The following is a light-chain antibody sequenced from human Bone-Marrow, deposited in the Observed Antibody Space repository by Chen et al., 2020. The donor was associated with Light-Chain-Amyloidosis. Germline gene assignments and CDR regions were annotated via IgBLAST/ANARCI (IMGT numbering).Light chain of an antibody. V-gene: IGKV3-20*01. CDR2: GSS. CDR3: QQNGTSPLT. CDR1: QTISSNY. J-gene: IGKJ4*01. Sequence: EIVLTQSPGTLSLSPGEGANLSCRASQTISSNYLTWYQQKFGQAPRLLIYGSSSRATGIPDRFTGSGSGTDFTLTINRLEPEDFAMYYCQQNGTSPLTIGGGTKVEI.